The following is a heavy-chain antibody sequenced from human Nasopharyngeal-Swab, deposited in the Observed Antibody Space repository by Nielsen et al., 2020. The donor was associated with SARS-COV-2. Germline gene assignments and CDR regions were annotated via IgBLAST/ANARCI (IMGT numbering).Heavy chain of an antibody. CDR1: GFTFSNYW. Sequence: GESLKISCAASGFTFSNYWMTWVRQAPGRGLEWVANIKQDGSKKNYVDSVKGRFTISRDDAMNLLYLQMNSLRAEDTAVYYCATHNDYRFENWGQGTLVSVSS. D-gene: IGHD4-11*01. CDR3: ATHNDYRFEN. CDR2: IKQDGSKK. J-gene: IGHJ4*02. V-gene: IGHV3-7*05.